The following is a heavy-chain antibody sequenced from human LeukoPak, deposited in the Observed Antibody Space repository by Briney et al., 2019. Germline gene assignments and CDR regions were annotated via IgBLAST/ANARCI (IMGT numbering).Heavy chain of an antibody. V-gene: IGHV3-23*01. J-gene: IGHJ4*02. CDR3: AKGSGGSSPSSFDC. Sequence: GGSLRLSCAASGFTFSSYAMSWVRQAPGQGLEWVLATTGGGGSTYYADSVKGRFTISRDNSKNTLYLEMNSLRAEDTAVYYWAKGSGGSSPSSFDCGAKETLFTVSS. CDR2: TTGGGGST. D-gene: IGHD2-15*01. CDR1: GFTFSSYA.